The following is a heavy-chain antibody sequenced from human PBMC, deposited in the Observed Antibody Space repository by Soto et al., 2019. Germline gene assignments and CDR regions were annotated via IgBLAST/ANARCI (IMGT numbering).Heavy chain of an antibody. Sequence: KPSETLSLTCTVSGGSISSYYWSWIRQPAGKGLEWIGRIYTSGSTNYNPSLKSRVTMSVDTSKNQFSLKLSSVTAADTAVYYCARDRGTTVYYYYGMDVWGQGTTVTVSS. CDR1: GGSISSYY. D-gene: IGHD4-4*01. V-gene: IGHV4-4*07. CDR3: ARDRGTTVYYYYGMDV. CDR2: IYTSGST. J-gene: IGHJ6*02.